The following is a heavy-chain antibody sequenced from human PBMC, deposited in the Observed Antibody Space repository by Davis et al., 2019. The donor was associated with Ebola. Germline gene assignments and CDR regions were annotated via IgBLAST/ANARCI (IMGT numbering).Heavy chain of an antibody. CDR1: GFTFSSYA. D-gene: IGHD2-15*01. CDR2: ISYDGSNK. V-gene: IGHV3-30-3*01. CDR3: ARDSSDIVVVVAARGSTDAFDI. Sequence: PGGSLRLSCAASGFTFSSYAMHWVRQAPGKGLEWVAVISYDGSNKYYADSVKGRFTISRDNSKNTLYLQMNSLRAEDTAVYYCARDSSDIVVVVAARGSTDAFDIWGQGTMVTVSS. J-gene: IGHJ3*02.